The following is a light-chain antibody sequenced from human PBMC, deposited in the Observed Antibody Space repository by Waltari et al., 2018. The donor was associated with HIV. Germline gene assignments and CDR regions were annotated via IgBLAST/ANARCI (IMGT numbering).Light chain of an antibody. CDR3: QQYSNSPRT. V-gene: IGKV3-20*01. Sequence: EIVLTQSPGTLTLSLGERASLSCRASQTVSSQYLAWYQQRPGPAPRLLIYGSSTRATGIPERFGGSGSGTEFTLTITRLEPEDFAMYYCQQYSNSPRTFGQGTKVEV. CDR1: QTVSSQY. CDR2: GSS. J-gene: IGKJ1*01.